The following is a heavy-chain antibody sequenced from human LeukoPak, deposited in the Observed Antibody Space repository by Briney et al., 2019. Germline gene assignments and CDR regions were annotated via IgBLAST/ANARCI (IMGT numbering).Heavy chain of an antibody. D-gene: IGHD3-22*01. CDR2: IIPIFGTA. CDR3: ARRPPYYYDSLFDP. CDR1: GGTFSSYA. V-gene: IGHV1-69*13. J-gene: IGHJ5*02. Sequence: EASVKVSCKASGGTFSSYAISWVRQAPGQGLEWMGGIIPIFGTANYAQKFQGRVTITADESTSTAYVELSSLRSEDTAVYYCARRPPYYYDSLFDPWGQGTLVTVSS.